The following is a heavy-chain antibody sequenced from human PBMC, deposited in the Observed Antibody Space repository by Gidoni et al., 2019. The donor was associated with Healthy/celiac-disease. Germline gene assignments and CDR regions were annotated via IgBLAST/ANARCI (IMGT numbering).Heavy chain of an antibody. V-gene: IGHV1-2*02. J-gene: IGHJ4*02. CDR2: INPNSGGT. Sequence: QVQLVQSGAAVKKPGASVKVSGKAAGYTFTGYYMHWVRQAPGQGLEWMGWINPNSGGTNYAQKFQSRVTMTRDTSISTAYMELSRLRSDDTAVYYCSRWRYSSSWYVYFDYWGQGTLVTVSS. D-gene: IGHD6-13*01. CDR1: GYTFTGYY. CDR3: SRWRYSSSWYVYFDY.